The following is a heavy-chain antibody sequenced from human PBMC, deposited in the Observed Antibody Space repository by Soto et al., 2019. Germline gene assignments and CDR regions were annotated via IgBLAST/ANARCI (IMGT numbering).Heavy chain of an antibody. CDR3: ARVDFGGNSYYFDY. CDR1: GFTFSDYG. CDR2: VWFDGSIQ. J-gene: IGHJ4*02. D-gene: IGHD1-7*01. Sequence: PGGSLRLSCVASGFTFSDYGIHWVRQAPDKGLEWVGVVWFDGSIQYYGDSVKGRFTISRDNSNNTVDLQMNNLRAEDTAVYYCARVDFGGNSYYFDYWGQGTPVTVSS. V-gene: IGHV3-33*01.